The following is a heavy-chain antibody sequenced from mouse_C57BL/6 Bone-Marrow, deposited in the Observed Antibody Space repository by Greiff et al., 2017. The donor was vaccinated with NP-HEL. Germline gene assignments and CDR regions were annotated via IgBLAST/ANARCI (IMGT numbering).Heavy chain of an antibody. CDR1: GYAFSSYW. J-gene: IGHJ2*01. CDR2: IYPGDGDT. Sequence: QVQLKQSGAELVKPGASVKISCKASGYAFSSYWMNWVKQRPGKGLEWIGQIYPGDGDTNYNGKFKGKATLTADKSSSTAYMQLSSLTSEDSAVYFCARWPGSSFYYFDYWGQGTTLTVSS. D-gene: IGHD1-1*01. CDR3: ARWPGSSFYYFDY. V-gene: IGHV1-80*01.